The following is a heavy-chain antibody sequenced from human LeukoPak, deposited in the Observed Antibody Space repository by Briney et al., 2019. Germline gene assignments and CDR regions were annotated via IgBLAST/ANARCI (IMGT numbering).Heavy chain of an antibody. D-gene: IGHD3-10*01. CDR3: ARVGYYASGPFSYFDY. CDR2: ISYDGSNE. CDR1: GFTFSGYA. V-gene: IGHV3-30-3*01. J-gene: IGHJ4*02. Sequence: PGRSLRLSCAAPGFTFSGYAMHWVRQAPGKGLEWVAVISYDGSNEYYADSVKGRFTISRDNSKNTLYLQMNSLSVEDTAVYYCARVGYYASGPFSYFDYWGQGTLVTVSS.